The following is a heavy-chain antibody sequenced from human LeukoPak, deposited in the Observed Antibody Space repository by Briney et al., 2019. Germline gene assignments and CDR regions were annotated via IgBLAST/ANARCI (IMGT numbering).Heavy chain of an antibody. Sequence: GGSLRLSCAASGCTFSGYWMHWVRQAPGKGRVWVSRINSEGISTRYANSVKGRFTIPRDHAKNTMYLPMNSLRAEDTAVYYCARGSSTSCYDWGQGTLVTVSS. D-gene: IGHD2-2*01. CDR3: ARGSSTSCYD. CDR1: GCTFSGYW. J-gene: IGHJ4*02. CDR2: INSEGIST. V-gene: IGHV3-74*01.